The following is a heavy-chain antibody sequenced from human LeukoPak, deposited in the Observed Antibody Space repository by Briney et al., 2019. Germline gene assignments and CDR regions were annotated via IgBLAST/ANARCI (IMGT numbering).Heavy chain of an antibody. V-gene: IGHV3-23*01. CDR3: AKLTYYYESSGLPPSESFQH. Sequence: PGGSLRLSCAASGFTFSSYAMSWVRQAPEKGLEWVSAIGGSGGSTYYADSVKGRFTVSRDNSKNTLFLQMNSLRAEDTAVYYCAKLTYYYESSGLPPSESFQHWGQGTLVTVSS. CDR2: IGGSGGST. J-gene: IGHJ1*01. CDR1: GFTFSSYA. D-gene: IGHD3-22*01.